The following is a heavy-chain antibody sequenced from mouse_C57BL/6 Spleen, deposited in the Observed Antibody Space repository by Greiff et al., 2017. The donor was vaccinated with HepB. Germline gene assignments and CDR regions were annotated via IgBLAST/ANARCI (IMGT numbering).Heavy chain of an antibody. CDR3: AKSYSNYLYYFDY. Sequence: VQLQQSGPGLVAPSKSLSITCTVSGFSLTSYGVSWARQPPGKGLEWLGVIWGDGSTNYHSAHISRLSISKDNSKSQVFLKLNSRQTDDTAAYYCAKSYSNYLYYFDYWGQGTTLTVSS. CDR1: GFSLTSYG. D-gene: IGHD2-5*01. J-gene: IGHJ2*01. CDR2: IWGDGST. V-gene: IGHV2-3*01.